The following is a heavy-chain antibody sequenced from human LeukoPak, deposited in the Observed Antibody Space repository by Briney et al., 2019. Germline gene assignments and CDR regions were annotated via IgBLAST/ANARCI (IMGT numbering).Heavy chain of an antibody. D-gene: IGHD3-3*01. Sequence: SVKVSCKASGGTFSSYAISWVRQAPGQGLEWMGGIIPIFGTANYAQKFQGRVTITTDESTSTAYMELSSLRSEDTAVYYCARSKSARAIFGVVIIEGRFDYWGQGALVTVSS. CDR1: GGTFSSYA. CDR2: IIPIFGTA. CDR3: ARSKSARAIFGVVIIEGRFDY. J-gene: IGHJ4*02. V-gene: IGHV1-69*05.